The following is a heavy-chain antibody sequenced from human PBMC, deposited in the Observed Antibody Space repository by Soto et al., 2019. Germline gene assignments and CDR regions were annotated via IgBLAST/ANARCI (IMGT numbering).Heavy chain of an antibody. D-gene: IGHD2-15*01. Sequence: QVQLQESGPGLVKPSGTLSLTCAVSGDSISSSYWWSWVRQPPGKGLEWIGEIYRDENTNYNWSLRSRVTISADKSKNQFSQNRSSVTAADPALYYCAGRGSSGGPIWGLGTMVTVSS. J-gene: IGHJ3*02. CDR3: AGRGSSGGPI. V-gene: IGHV4-4*02. CDR2: IYRDENT. CDR1: GDSISSSYW.